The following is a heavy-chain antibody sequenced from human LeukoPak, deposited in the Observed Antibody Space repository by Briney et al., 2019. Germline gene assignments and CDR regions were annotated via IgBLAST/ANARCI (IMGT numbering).Heavy chain of an antibody. V-gene: IGHV1-18*01. CDR2: ISAYNGNT. Sequence: ASVKVSCKASGYTFTSYGISWVRQAPGQGLEWMGWISAYNGNTNYAQTLQGRVTMTTDTSTSTAYMEVRSLRSDDTAVYYCAREGYYDFWSAQTGYYYDYMDVWGKGTTVTVSS. CDR3: AREGYYDFWSAQTGYYYDYMDV. J-gene: IGHJ6*03. CDR1: GYTFTSYG. D-gene: IGHD3-3*01.